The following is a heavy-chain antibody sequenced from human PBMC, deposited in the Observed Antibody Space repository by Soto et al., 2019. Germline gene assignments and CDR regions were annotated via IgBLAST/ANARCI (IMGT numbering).Heavy chain of an antibody. Sequence: SETLSLTCTVSGGSISSYYWSWIRQPPGKGLEWIGYIYYSGSTNYNPSLKSRVTISVDTSKNQFSLKLSSVTAADTAVYYCARLGYCSGGSCPYDFDYWGQGTLVNVSS. D-gene: IGHD2-15*01. V-gene: IGHV4-59*08. CDR1: GGSISSYY. J-gene: IGHJ4*02. CDR2: IYYSGST. CDR3: ARLGYCSGGSCPYDFDY.